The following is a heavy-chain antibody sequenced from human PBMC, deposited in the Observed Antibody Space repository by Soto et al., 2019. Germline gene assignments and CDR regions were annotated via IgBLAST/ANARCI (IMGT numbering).Heavy chain of an antibody. CDR1: GYTFTSSD. Sequence: QVQLVQSGAEVKKPGASVKVSCKASGYTFTSSDINWVRQATGQGLEWMGWMNPNNGNTGYAQEFQGRVTMTRDTSITTAYMELSSLTSDDTAMYYCATSGSGWYLYWGQGTLVTVSS. D-gene: IGHD6-19*01. J-gene: IGHJ4*02. CDR2: MNPNNGNT. CDR3: ATSGSGWYLY. V-gene: IGHV1-8*01.